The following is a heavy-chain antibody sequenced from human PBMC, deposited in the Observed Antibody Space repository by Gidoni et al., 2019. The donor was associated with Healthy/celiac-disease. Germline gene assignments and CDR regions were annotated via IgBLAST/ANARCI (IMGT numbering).Heavy chain of an antibody. Sequence: QVQQVQSGAEVKKPGSSVMVSCRASGGTLSRYAISWVRQAPGQGLEWMGGIIPIFGTANYAQKFQGRVTITADESTSTAYMERSSLRSEDTAVYYCARDLYCSSTSCHLLYWGQGTLVTVSS. J-gene: IGHJ4*02. CDR3: ARDLYCSSTSCHLLY. D-gene: IGHD2-2*01. CDR2: IIPIFGTA. V-gene: IGHV1-69*01. CDR1: GGTLSRYA.